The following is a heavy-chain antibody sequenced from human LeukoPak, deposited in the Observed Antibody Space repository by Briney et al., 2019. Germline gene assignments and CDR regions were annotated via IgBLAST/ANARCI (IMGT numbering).Heavy chain of an antibody. CDR1: GGSISSSSYY. V-gene: IGHV4-39*07. Sequence: SETLSLTCTVSGGSISSSSYYWGWIRQPPGKGLEWIGRIYTSGSTNYNPSLKSRVTMSVDTSKNQFSLKLSSVTAADTAVYYCARDRAYRDRAFDIWGQGTMVTVSS. CDR3: ARDRAYRDRAFDI. D-gene: IGHD1-14*01. J-gene: IGHJ3*02. CDR2: IYTSGST.